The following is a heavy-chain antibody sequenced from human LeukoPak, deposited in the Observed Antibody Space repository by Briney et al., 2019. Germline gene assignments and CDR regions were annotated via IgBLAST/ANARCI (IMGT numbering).Heavy chain of an antibody. CDR2: INHSGGT. CDR1: GGSFSGYY. V-gene: IGHV4-34*01. J-gene: IGHJ3*02. D-gene: IGHD3-9*01. Sequence: SETLSLTCTVYGGSFSGYYWSWIRQPPGNGLEWIGEINHSGGTNYNPSLKTRVTISVDTSKNQFSLKLSSVTAADTAVYYCASYYDILTGYYVVDDAFDIWGQGTMVTVSS. CDR3: ASYYDILTGYYVVDDAFDI.